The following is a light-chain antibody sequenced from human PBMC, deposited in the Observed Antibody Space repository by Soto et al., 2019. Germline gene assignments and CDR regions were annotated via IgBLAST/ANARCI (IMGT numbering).Light chain of an antibody. CDR2: DAS. Sequence: EIVLTQSPATLSLSPEERATLSCRASQSVSTYLAWYQQKPGQAPRRLIYDASNRATGIPARFSGSGSGTDFTLTISSLEPEDFAVYYCQLRSNWPRTFGQGTKLEIK. CDR3: QLRSNWPRT. V-gene: IGKV3-11*01. J-gene: IGKJ2*01. CDR1: QSVSTY.